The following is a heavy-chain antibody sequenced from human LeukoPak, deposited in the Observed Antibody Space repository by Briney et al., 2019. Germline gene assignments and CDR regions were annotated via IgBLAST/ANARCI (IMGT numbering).Heavy chain of an antibody. D-gene: IGHD2-2*01. Sequence: SVKVSCKASGGTFSSYVISWVRQAPGQGLEWMGRIIPILGIANYAQKFQGRVTITADKSTSTAYMELSSLRSEDTAVYYCAREPSGYCSSTSCYPYYYYYGMDVWGQGTTVTVSS. CDR1: GGTFSSYV. CDR2: IIPILGIA. CDR3: AREPSGYCSSTSCYPYYYYYGMDV. V-gene: IGHV1-69*04. J-gene: IGHJ6*02.